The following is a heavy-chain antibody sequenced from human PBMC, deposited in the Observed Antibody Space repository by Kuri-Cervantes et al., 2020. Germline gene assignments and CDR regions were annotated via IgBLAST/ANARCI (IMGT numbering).Heavy chain of an antibody. Sequence: LSLTCAASGFTFSSYGMHWVRQAPGKGLEWVAVISYDGSNKYYADSVKGRFTISRDNSKNTLYLQMNSLRAEDTAVYYCARDQETTMVLDILGYDYGMDVWGQGTTVTVSS. V-gene: IGHV3-30*03. CDR2: ISYDGSNK. J-gene: IGHJ6*02. D-gene: IGHD5-18*01. CDR3: ARDQETTMVLDILGYDYGMDV. CDR1: GFTFSSYG.